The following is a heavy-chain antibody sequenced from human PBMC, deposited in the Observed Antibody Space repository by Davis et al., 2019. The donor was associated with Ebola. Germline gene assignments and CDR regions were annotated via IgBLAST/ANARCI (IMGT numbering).Heavy chain of an antibody. Sequence: KVSCKASGYSFASYWIGWVRQMPGKGLEWMGIIYTGDSDTRYSPSFRGQVTISADKSIKTAFLQWSSLKASDTAIYYCATLRRTITGMDDGFDIWGQGTMVTVSS. CDR1: GYSFASYW. V-gene: IGHV5-51*01. J-gene: IGHJ3*02. CDR2: IYTGDSDT. D-gene: IGHD1-20*01. CDR3: ATLRRTITGMDDGFDI.